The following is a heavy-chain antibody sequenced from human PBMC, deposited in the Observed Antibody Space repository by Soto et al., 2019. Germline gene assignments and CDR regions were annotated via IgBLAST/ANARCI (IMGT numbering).Heavy chain of an antibody. V-gene: IGHV4-34*01. CDR2: INHSGST. D-gene: IGHD5-12*01. CDR3: AGNIVATISSFDY. J-gene: IGHJ4*02. Sequence: PSETLSLTCAVYGESFSGYYWSWIRQPPGKGLEWIGEINHSGSTNYNPSLKSRVTMSVDTSKNQFSLKLSSVTAADTAMYYCAGNIVATISSFDYRGQGTLVTVSS. CDR1: GESFSGYY.